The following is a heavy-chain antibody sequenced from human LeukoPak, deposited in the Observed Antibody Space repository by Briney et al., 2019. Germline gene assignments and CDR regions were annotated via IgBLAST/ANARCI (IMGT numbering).Heavy chain of an antibody. Sequence: GGSLRLSCAASGFTVSNSFMSRIRQAPGKGLEWVSVIYSGGTSYYADSVKARFSISRDNSKNSLYLQMNSLRVEDTAMYYCTKTGGPWDWGQGTLVTVSS. D-gene: IGHD7-27*01. CDR3: TKTGGPWD. CDR1: GFTVSNSF. CDR2: IYSGGTS. J-gene: IGHJ4*02. V-gene: IGHV3-53*01.